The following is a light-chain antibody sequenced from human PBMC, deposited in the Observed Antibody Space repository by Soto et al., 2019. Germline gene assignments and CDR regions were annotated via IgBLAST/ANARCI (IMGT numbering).Light chain of an antibody. CDR2: EVS. CDR3: QSYDSSLSGSGV. J-gene: IGLJ3*02. CDR1: SSDVGGYNY. V-gene: IGLV2-14*01. Sequence: QSALTQPASVSGSPGQSIIISCTGTSSDVGGYNYVSWYQHHPGKAPKLMIYEVSNRPSGVSNRFSGSKSGNTASLTISGLQAEDEADYYCQSYDSSLSGSGVFGGGTQLTVL.